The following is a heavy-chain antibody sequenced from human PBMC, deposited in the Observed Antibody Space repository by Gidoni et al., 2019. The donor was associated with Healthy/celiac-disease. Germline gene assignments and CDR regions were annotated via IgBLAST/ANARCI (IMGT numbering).Heavy chain of an antibody. CDR3: AKDAPGYSSGLGDY. CDR1: GLTVSSYG. J-gene: IGHJ4*02. D-gene: IGHD6-19*01. CDR2: ISYDVSNK. Sequence: QVQLVEPGGGVVQPGRSLGLSWEDSGLTVSSYGMHWVRQASGKGLGWVAVISYDVSNKYYADSVKGRFTISRDNSKNTLYLQMNSLRAEDTAVYYCAKDAPGYSSGLGDYWGQGTLVTVSS. V-gene: IGHV3-30*18.